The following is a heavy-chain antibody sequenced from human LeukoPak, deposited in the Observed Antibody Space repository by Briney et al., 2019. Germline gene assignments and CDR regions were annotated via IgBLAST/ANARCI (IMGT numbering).Heavy chain of an antibody. J-gene: IGHJ5*02. Sequence: SETLSLTCTVTGGSISSGSYYRSWVRQPAGKGLEWIGRIYTSGSTNYNPSLKSRVTISIDTSKNQFSLKLSSVTAADTAVYYCARGHIMDWFDPWGQGTLVTVSS. CDR3: ARGHIMDWFDP. CDR2: IYTSGST. CDR1: GGSISSGSYY. V-gene: IGHV4-61*02.